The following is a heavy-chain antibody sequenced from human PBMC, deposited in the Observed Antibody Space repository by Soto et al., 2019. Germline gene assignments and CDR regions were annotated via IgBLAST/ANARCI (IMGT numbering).Heavy chain of an antibody. CDR2: ISSSSSHI. V-gene: IGHV3-21*01. CDR3: ARNNGDPHDAFDL. CDR1: GFTFTYYG. Sequence: GGSLRLSCAASGFTFTYYGMNWVRQAPGRGLEWVSFISSSSSHIYYADSMRGRFTISRDDAKNSLYLQMNSLRAEDTAVYYCARNNGDPHDAFDLWGQGTLVTVSS. J-gene: IGHJ3*01. D-gene: IGHD4-17*01.